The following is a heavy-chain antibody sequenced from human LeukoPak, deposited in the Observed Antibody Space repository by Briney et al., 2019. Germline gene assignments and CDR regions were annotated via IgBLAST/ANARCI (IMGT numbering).Heavy chain of an antibody. CDR2: IGDNA. V-gene: IGHV3-53*01. CDR1: GFTFSIYW. J-gene: IGHJ3*02. CDR3: AKDISLRVPDAFDI. Sequence: AGGSLRLSCAASGFTFSIYWMHWVRQAPGKGLEWVSVIGDNAYYAVSVKGRFTISRDNSKNTLYLQMNSLRAEDTAVYYCAKDISLRVPDAFDIWGQGTMVTVSS. D-gene: IGHD5/OR15-5a*01.